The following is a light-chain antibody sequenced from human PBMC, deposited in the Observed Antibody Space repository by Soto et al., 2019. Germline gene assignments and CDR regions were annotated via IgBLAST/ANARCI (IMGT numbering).Light chain of an antibody. CDR3: MQSIYWPWT. CDR2: MVS. V-gene: IGKV2-30*01. CDR1: QSLVYSDGNTY. J-gene: IGKJ1*01. Sequence: DVVMTQSPLSLPVTLGQPASISCRSSQSLVYSDGNTYLNWFQQRPGQAPRRLIYMVSNRDSGVPDRFSGSGSGTGFTLRISRVEAEDVGVYYCMQSIYWPWTFGQGTKVEIK.